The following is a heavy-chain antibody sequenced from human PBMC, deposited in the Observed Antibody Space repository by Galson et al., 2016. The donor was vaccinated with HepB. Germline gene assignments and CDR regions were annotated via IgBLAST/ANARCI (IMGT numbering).Heavy chain of an antibody. D-gene: IGHD3-22*01. CDR2: IGSTGSTI. Sequence: SLRLSCAASGFPFSDYYMSWIRQAPGKGLEWVSYIGSTGSTIYYADSVKGRFTISRDNAKNSLYLQMNRLRADDTAVYYCARSVGSTDYYDTSGYFVSWYFDLWGRGTLVTVSS. V-gene: IGHV3-11*01. CDR1: GFPFSDYY. CDR3: ARSVGSTDYYDTSGYFVSWYFDL. J-gene: IGHJ2*01.